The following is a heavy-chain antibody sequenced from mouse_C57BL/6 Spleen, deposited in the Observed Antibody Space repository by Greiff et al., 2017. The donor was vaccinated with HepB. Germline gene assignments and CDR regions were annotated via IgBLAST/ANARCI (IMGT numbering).Heavy chain of an antibody. D-gene: IGHD3-2*02. CDR2: INPSTGGT. Sequence: VQLKESGPELVKPGASVKISCKASGYSFTGYYMNWVKQSPEKSLEWIGEINPSTGGTTYNQKFKAKATLTVDKSSSTAYMQLKSLTSEDSAVYYCARDETAQAWYYWGQGTTLTVSS. CDR1: GYSFTGYY. J-gene: IGHJ2*01. CDR3: ARDETAQAWYY. V-gene: IGHV1-42*01.